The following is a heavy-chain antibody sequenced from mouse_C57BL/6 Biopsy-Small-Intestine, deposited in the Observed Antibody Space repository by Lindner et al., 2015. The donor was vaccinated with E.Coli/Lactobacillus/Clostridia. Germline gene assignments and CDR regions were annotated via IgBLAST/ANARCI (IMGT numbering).Heavy chain of an antibody. CDR2: INPGSGGT. CDR3: AREVYYYGLDY. CDR1: GYAFTNYL. V-gene: IGHV1-54*01. D-gene: IGHD1-1*01. J-gene: IGHJ2*01. Sequence: VQLQESGAELVRPGTSVKVSCKASGYAFTNYLIEWVKQRPGQGLEWIGVINPGSGGTNYNEKLKGKATLTADKSSSTAYMQLSSLTSEDSAVYFCAREVYYYGLDYWGQGTTLTVSS.